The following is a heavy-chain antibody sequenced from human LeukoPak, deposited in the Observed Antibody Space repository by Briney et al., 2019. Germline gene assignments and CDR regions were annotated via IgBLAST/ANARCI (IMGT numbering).Heavy chain of an antibody. D-gene: IGHD6-13*01. J-gene: IGHJ4*02. CDR2: IYYSGST. V-gene: IGHV4-39*07. CDR1: GGSISSSSYY. Sequence: SETLSLTCTVSGGSISSSSYYWGWIRQPPGKGLEWIGSIYYSGSTYYNPSLKSRVTISVDTSKNQFSLKLSSVTAADTAVYYCARVGYSSSWSQNFDYWGQGTLVTVSS. CDR3: ARVGYSSSWSQNFDY.